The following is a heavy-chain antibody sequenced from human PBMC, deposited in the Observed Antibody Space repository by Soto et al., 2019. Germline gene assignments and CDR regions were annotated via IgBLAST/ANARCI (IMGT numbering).Heavy chain of an antibody. CDR3: ARDPQGWFDP. Sequence: KTSETLSLTCTVSCGSVSSGSYYWSWIRQPPGKGLEWIGYIYYSGSTNYNPSLKSRVTISVDTSKNQFSLKLSSVTAADTAVYYCARDPQGWFDPWGQGTLVTVSS. V-gene: IGHV4-61*01. CDR1: CGSVSSGSYY. CDR2: IYYSGST. J-gene: IGHJ5*02.